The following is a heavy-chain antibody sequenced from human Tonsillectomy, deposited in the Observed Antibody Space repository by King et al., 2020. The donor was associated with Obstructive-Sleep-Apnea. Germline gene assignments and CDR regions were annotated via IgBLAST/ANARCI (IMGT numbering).Heavy chain of an antibody. CDR1: GYTFTNYA. D-gene: IGHD3-22*01. CDR3: ARVISAYDSGGYYSPYFDH. J-gene: IGHJ4*02. Sequence: QLVQSGAEVKKPGASVKVSCKASGYTFTNYAMHWVRQAPGQRLEWMGWINAANGNTKYSQKFPGRVTITRDTSSGTAYMELSSLRSEDTAVYYCARVISAYDSGGYYSPYFDHWGQGTLVTVSS. V-gene: IGHV1-3*01. CDR2: INAANGNT.